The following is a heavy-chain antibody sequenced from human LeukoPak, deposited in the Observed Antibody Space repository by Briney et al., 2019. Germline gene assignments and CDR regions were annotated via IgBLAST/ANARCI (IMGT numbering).Heavy chain of an antibody. D-gene: IGHD3-22*01. Sequence: SGTLSLTCAVSGGSISSSNWWSWVRQPPGKGLEWIGEIYHSGSTNYNPSLKSRVTMSVDTSQNQFSLKLSSVTAADTAVYFCARNYYDTKKPWDWGQGTLVTVSS. CDR3: ARNYYDTKKPWD. J-gene: IGHJ4*02. CDR2: IYHSGST. V-gene: IGHV4-4*02. CDR1: GGSISSSNW.